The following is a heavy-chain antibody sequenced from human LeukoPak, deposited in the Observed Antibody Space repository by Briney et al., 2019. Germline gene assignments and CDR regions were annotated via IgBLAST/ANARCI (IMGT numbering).Heavy chain of an antibody. J-gene: IGHJ6*02. Sequence: SVKVSCKASGGTFSSYAISRVRQAPGQGLEWMGGIIPIFGTANYAQKFQGRVTITADESTSTAYMELSSLRSEDTAVYYCARDQGPGGYYYGMDVWGQGTTVTVSS. CDR2: IIPIFGTA. V-gene: IGHV1-69*13. CDR1: GGTFSSYA. D-gene: IGHD3-16*01. CDR3: ARDQGPGGYYYGMDV.